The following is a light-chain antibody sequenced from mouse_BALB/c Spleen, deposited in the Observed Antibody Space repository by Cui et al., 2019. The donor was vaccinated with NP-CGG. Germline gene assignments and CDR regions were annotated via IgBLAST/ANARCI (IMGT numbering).Light chain of an antibody. CDR1: TGAVTTSNY. CDR2: GTN. Sequence: VVTQESALTTSPGETVTLTCRSSTGAVTTSNYANWVQEKPDHLFTGLIGGTNNRAPGVPARFSGSLIGDKAALTITGTQTEDEAIYFCAVWYNNHWVFGGGTKLTVL. CDR3: AVWYNNHWV. V-gene: IGLV1*01. J-gene: IGLJ1*01.